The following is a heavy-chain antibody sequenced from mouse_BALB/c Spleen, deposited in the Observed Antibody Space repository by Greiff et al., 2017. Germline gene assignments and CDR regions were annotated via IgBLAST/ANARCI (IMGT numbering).Heavy chain of an antibody. CDR3: ARGGGGAMDY. Sequence: EVMLVESGGGLVQPGGSRKLSCAASGFTFSSFGMHWVRQAPEKGLEWVAYISSGSSTIYYADTVKGRFTISRDNPKNTLFLQMTSLRSEDTAMYYCARGGGGAMDYWGQGTSVTVSS. CDR2: ISSGSSTI. V-gene: IGHV5-17*02. J-gene: IGHJ4*01. CDR1: GFTFSSFG.